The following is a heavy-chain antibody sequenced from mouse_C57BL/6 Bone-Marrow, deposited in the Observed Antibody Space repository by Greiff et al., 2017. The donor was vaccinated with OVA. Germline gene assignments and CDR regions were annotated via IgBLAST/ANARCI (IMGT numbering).Heavy chain of an antibody. Sequence: EVKLVESGGGLVQPGESLKLSCESNEYEFPSHDMSWVRKTPEKRLELVAAINRVGGSPYYPDTMERRFIISRDNTKKTLYLQMSSLRSEDTALYYCARHNSRYWYFDVWGTGTTVTVSS. CDR2: INRVGGSP. CDR3: ARHNSRYWYFDV. V-gene: IGHV5-2*01. D-gene: IGHD1-1*01. J-gene: IGHJ1*03. CDR1: EYEFPSHD.